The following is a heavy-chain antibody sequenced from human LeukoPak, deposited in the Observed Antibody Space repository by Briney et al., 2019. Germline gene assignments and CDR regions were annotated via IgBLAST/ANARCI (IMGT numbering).Heavy chain of an antibody. Sequence: SETLSLTCTVSGGSISSHCWSWIRQPPGKGLEWIGYIYYSGSTNYNPSLKSRVTISVDRSKNQFSLKLNSVTAADTAVYYCARAANYYYYMDVWGKGTTATVSS. V-gene: IGHV4-59*11. CDR1: GGSISSHC. CDR3: ARAANYYYYMDV. J-gene: IGHJ6*03. CDR2: IYYSGST.